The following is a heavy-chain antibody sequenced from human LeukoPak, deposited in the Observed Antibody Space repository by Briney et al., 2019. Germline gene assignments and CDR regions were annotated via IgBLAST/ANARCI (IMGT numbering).Heavy chain of an antibody. V-gene: IGHV4-34*01. CDR3: ARSSGSYES. Sequence: SETLSLTCAVYGGSFSGYYWSWIRQPPGKGLEWIGEINHSGSTNYNPSLKSRVTISVDTSKNQFSLKLSSVTAADTAVYYCARSSGSYESRGQGTLVTVSS. CDR1: GGSFSGYY. J-gene: IGHJ4*02. CDR2: INHSGST. D-gene: IGHD1-26*01.